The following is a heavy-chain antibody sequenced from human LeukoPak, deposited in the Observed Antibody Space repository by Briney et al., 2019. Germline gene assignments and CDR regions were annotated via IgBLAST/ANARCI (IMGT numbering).Heavy chain of an antibody. CDR2: IKQDGSQK. CDR3: ARVKDTNDDITFQH. CDR1: GLTFSSYW. D-gene: IGHD3-9*01. J-gene: IGHJ1*01. Sequence: GGSLRLSCAASGLTFSSYWMSWVRQAPGKGLEWVASIKQDGSQKPYVDSVKGRFTISRDNGKNSLDLQMNSLRAEDTAIYFCARVKDTNDDITFQHWGQGTLVSVSS. V-gene: IGHV3-7*01.